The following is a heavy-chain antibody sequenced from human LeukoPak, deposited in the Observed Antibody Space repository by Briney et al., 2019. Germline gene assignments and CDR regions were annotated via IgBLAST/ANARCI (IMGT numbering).Heavy chain of an antibody. J-gene: IGHJ5*02. Sequence: PSETLSLTCAVYGGSFSGYYWSWIRQPPGKGLEWIGEINHSGSTNYNPSLKSRVTISVDTSKNQFSLKLSSVTAADTAVYYCARYVVVVVAATVFFSDWFDPWGQGTLVTVSS. D-gene: IGHD2-15*01. CDR1: GGSFSGYY. CDR3: ARYVVVVVAATVFFSDWFDP. V-gene: IGHV4-34*01. CDR2: INHSGST.